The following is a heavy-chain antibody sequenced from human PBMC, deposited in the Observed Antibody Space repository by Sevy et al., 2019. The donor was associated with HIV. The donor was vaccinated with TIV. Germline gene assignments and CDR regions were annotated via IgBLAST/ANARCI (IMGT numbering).Heavy chain of an antibody. CDR3: AGGPPLTIFWSYYYYGMDV. J-gene: IGHJ6*02. D-gene: IGHD3-9*01. V-gene: IGHV3-7*01. CDR2: IKQDGSEK. CDR1: GFTFSSYW. Sequence: GGSLRLSCAASGFTFSSYWMSWVRQAPGKGLEWVANIKQDGSEKYYVDSVKGRFTISRDNAKNSLYLQMNSLRAEDTAVYYCAGGPPLTIFWSYYYYGMDVWGQGTTVTVSS.